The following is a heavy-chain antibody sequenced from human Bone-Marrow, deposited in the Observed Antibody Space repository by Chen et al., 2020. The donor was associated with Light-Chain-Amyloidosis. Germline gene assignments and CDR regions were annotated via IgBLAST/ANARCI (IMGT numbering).Heavy chain of an antibody. CDR2: IRYDGSNK. Sequence: QVQLVESGGGVVQPGGSLRLSCAASGFTFSSYGMHWVRQAPGKGLEGVAFIRYDGSNKYYADSVKGRFTISRDNSKNTLYLQMNSLRAEDTAVYYCAKGGSGLVGYWGQGTLVTVSS. D-gene: IGHD1-26*01. CDR3: AKGGSGLVGY. V-gene: IGHV3-30*02. J-gene: IGHJ4*02. CDR1: GFTFSSYG.